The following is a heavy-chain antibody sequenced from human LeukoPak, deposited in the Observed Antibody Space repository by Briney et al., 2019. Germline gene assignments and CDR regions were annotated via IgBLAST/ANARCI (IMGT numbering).Heavy chain of an antibody. CDR2: IIPILGIA. V-gene: IGHV1-69*04. CDR1: GGTFSSYT. J-gene: IGHJ6*02. D-gene: IGHD2-15*01. Sequence: SVKVSCKASGGTFSSYTISWVRQAPGQGLEWMGRIIPILGIANYAQKFHGRVTITADKSTSTAYMELSSLRSEDTAVYYCARDGEAANYGMDVWGQGTTVTVSS. CDR3: ARDGEAANYGMDV.